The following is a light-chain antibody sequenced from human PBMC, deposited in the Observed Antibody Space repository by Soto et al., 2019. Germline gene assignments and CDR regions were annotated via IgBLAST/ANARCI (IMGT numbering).Light chain of an antibody. CDR1: SSDVGGYNY. Sequence: QSALTQPASVSGSPGQSITISCTGTSSDVGGYNYVSWYQLHPGKAPKLILYEVTNRPSGVSDRFSGSKSGNTASLTISGLQAEDEADYYCSSYTSSTVYVF. V-gene: IGLV2-14*01. CDR2: EVT. CDR3: SSYTSSTVYV. J-gene: IGLJ6*01.